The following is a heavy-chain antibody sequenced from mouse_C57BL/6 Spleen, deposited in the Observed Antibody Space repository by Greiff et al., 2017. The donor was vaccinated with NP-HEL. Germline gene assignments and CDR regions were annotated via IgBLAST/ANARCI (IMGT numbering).Heavy chain of an antibody. J-gene: IGHJ1*03. CDR1: GFNIKDYY. CDR3: ARGDRYWYFDV. CDR2: IDPEDGET. Sequence: VQLQQSGAELVKPGASVKLSCTASGFNIKDYYMHWVKQRTEQGLEWIGRIDPEDGETKYAPQFQGKATITADTSSNTAYLQLSSLTSEDTAVYYCARGDRYWYFDVWGTGTTVTVSS. V-gene: IGHV14-2*01.